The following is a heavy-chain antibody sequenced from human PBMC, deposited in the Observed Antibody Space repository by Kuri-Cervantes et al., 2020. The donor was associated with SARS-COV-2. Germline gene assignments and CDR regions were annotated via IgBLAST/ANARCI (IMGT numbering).Heavy chain of an antibody. J-gene: IGHJ5*02. Sequence: GESLKISCAASGFTFSSYWMSWVRQAPGKGLEWVANIKQDGSEKYYVDSVKGRFTISRDNAKNSLYLQMNSLRAEDAAVYYCARDLVRGTNPAWGQGTLVTVSS. V-gene: IGHV3-7*03. D-gene: IGHD3-10*01. CDR2: IKQDGSEK. CDR1: GFTFSSYW. CDR3: ARDLVRGTNPA.